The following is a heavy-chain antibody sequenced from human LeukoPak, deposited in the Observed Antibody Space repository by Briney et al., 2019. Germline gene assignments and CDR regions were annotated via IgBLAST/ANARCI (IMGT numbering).Heavy chain of an antibody. V-gene: IGHV3-53*01. Sequence: GGSLTLSCAASGFSVGSNYVNWVRQAPGKGLEWVSILYSGSTTYYTDSVKGRFTISRDNSRNTLYLHMTNLRVEDTAVYFCARVGDHYHWYLDLWGRGSLLTASS. CDR3: ARVGDHYHWYLDL. CDR1: GFSVGSNY. CDR2: LYSGSTT. D-gene: IGHD3-10*01. J-gene: IGHJ2*01.